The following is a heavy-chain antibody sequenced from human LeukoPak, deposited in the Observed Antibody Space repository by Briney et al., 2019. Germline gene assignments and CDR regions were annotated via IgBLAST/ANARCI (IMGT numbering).Heavy chain of an antibody. CDR2: IYNSGGN. CDR1: GGSVSSYY. CDR3: ARRHHYYYYMDV. Sequence: PSETLSLTCTVSGGSVSSYYWSWVRQPPGKRLGWLAYIYNSGGNNYNPSLNGRVTISVDTSKNQFSLNLSSVTAADTAVYYCARRHHYYYYMDVWGKGTTVTVSS. V-gene: IGHV4-4*09. J-gene: IGHJ6*03.